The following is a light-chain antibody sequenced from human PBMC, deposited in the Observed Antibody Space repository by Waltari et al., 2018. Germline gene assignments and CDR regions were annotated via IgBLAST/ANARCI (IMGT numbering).Light chain of an antibody. CDR1: QSVSSN. V-gene: IGKV3-11*01. CDR3: QQRSGGPT. J-gene: IGKJ1*01. Sequence: EIVMTQSPATLSVSPGERATLSCRASQSVSSNLAWYQQKPGQAPRLLIYGASNRATGIPARFSGSGSGTDFTLTISSLEPEDFAVYYCQQRSGGPTFGQGTKVEIK. CDR2: GAS.